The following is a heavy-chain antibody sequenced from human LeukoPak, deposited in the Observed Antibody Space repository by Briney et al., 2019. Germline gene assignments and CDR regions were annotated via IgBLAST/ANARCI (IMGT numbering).Heavy chain of an antibody. J-gene: IGHJ4*02. CDR2: IYYSGST. CDR3: ARGGAAAGSFDY. V-gene: IGHV4-59*01. D-gene: IGHD6-13*01. CDR1: GGSISSYY. Sequence: SGTLSLTCTVSGGSISSYYWSWIRQPPGKGLEWIGYIYYSGSTNYNPSLKSRVTISVDTSKNQFSLKLSSVTAADTAVYYCARGGAAAGSFDYWGQGTLVTVSS.